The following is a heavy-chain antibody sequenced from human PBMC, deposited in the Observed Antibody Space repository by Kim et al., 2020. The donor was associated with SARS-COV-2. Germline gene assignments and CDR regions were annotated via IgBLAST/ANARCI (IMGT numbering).Heavy chain of an antibody. J-gene: IGHJ5*02. CDR3: ARHAIGESLNWFDP. Sequence: NPTPRSRATISVDTSKSQFSLKVSSVTAADTAVYYCARHAIGESLNWFDPWGQGTLVTVSS. V-gene: IGHV4-59*08. D-gene: IGHD3-10*01.